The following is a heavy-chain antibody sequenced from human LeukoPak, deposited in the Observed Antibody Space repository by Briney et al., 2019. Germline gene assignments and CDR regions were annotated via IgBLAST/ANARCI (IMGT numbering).Heavy chain of an antibody. CDR3: ASIGYISGWSDY. V-gene: IGHV4-59*01. D-gene: IGHD6-19*01. Sequence: SETLSLTCTVSGGSISSYYWSWIRQPPGKGLEWIGYIYYSGSTNYNPSLKSRVTISVDTSKNQFSLKLSSVTAADTAVYYCASIGYISGWSDYWGQGTLVTVSS. CDR2: IYYSGST. J-gene: IGHJ4*02. CDR1: GGSISSYY.